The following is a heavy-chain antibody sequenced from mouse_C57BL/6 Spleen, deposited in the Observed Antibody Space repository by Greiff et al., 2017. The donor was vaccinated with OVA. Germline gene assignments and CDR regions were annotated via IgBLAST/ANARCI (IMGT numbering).Heavy chain of an antibody. CDR2: IDPNSGGT. V-gene: IGHV1-72*01. CDR3: ARKGPSYAMDY. Sequence: QVQLQQPGAELVKPGASVKLSCKASGYTFTSYWMHWVKQRPGQGLEWIGRIDPNSGGTKYNEKFKSKATLTVDKPSSTAYMQVSSLTSEDSAVYYCARKGPSYAMDYWGQGTSVTVSS. CDR1: GYTFTSYW. J-gene: IGHJ4*01.